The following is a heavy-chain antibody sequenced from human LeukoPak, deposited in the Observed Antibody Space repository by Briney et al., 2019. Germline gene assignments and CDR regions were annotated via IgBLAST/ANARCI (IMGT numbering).Heavy chain of an antibody. CDR1: GGTFSSYA. J-gene: IGHJ4*02. V-gene: IGHV1-69*04. D-gene: IGHD1-26*01. CDR2: IFPILGIA. Sequence: ASVKVSCKASGGTFSSYAISWVRQAPGQGLEWMGRIFPILGIANYAQKFQGRVTITADESTSTAYMELSSLKSDDTAVYYCARGSGSYYFYYFQYWGQGTLVTVSS. CDR3: ARGSGSYYFYYFQY.